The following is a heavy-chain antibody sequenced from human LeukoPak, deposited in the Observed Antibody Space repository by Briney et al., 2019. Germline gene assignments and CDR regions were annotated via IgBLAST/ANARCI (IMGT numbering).Heavy chain of an antibody. CDR3: ARLPVVAALPDPWFDP. CDR1: GYTFTSYW. J-gene: IGHJ5*02. Sequence: HGESLKISCKASGYTFTSYWIGWVRQMPGKGLEWMGIIYPGDSDTRYSPSFQGQVTISADKSISTAYLQWSSLKASDTAMYYCARLPVVAALPDPWFDPWGQGTLVTVSS. CDR2: IYPGDSDT. D-gene: IGHD6-6*01. V-gene: IGHV5-51*01.